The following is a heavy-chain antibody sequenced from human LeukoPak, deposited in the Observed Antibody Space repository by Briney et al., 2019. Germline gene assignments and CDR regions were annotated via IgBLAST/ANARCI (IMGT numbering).Heavy chain of an antibody. D-gene: IGHD2-2*01. CDR3: ARDLGDIVVVPAAH. CDR2: ISYDGSNK. CDR1: GFTFSNYA. Sequence: GGSLRLSCAASGFTFSNYAMHWVRQAPGKGLEWVAVISYDGSNKYYADSVKGRFTISRDNSKNTLYLQMNSLRAEDTAVYYCARDLGDIVVVPAAHWGQGTLVTVSS. V-gene: IGHV3-30*04. J-gene: IGHJ4*02.